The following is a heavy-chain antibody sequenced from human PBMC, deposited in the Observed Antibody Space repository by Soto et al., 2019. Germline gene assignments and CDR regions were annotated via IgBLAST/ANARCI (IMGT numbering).Heavy chain of an antibody. CDR1: GFSFRQYA. D-gene: IGHD6-13*01. Sequence: EVHLLESGGGFVQPGGSLRLSCAASGFSFRQYAMIWVRQAPGKGLEWVSAITATGTHYADSVKGRFTISRDSSKSTLYLDINNLRVEDTAVYYCAKGMVPDQGGQGTLITVSS. CDR2: ITATGT. CDR3: AKGMVPDQ. J-gene: IGHJ4*02. V-gene: IGHV3-23*01.